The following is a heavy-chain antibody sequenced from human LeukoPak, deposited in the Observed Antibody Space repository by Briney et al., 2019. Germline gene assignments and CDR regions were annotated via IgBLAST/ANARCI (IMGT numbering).Heavy chain of an antibody. CDR1: GYTFTSYY. CDR3: ARDLGNNWEPPRGWFDP. V-gene: IGHV1-46*01. D-gene: IGHD1-20*01. J-gene: IGHJ5*02. CDR2: INPSGGST. Sequence: GASVKVSCKASGYTFTSYYMHWVRQAPGQGLEWMGIINPSGGSTSYAQKFQGRVTMTRDTSTSTVYMELSSLRSEDTAVYYCARDLGNNWEPPRGWFDPWGQGTLVTVSS.